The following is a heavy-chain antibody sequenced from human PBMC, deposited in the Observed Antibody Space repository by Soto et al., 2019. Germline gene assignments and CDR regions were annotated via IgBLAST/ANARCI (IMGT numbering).Heavy chain of an antibody. CDR1: GFTFSDHW. CDR3: ARVNCSGDTCFFGGTH. CDR2: INSGGSRT. V-gene: IGHV3-74*01. Sequence: EVQLAESGGVLVQPGGSLRLSCVASGFTFSDHWMHWVRQAPGKGLVWVSRINSGGSRTNYADSVKGRFTISRDNAKNKLYLEMNSLSLEDTSVYYCARVNCSGDTCFFGGTHWGRGTLVTVSS. D-gene: IGHD2-21*02. J-gene: IGHJ4*02.